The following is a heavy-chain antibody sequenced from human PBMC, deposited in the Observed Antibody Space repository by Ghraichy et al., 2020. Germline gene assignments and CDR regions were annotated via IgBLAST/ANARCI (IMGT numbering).Heavy chain of an antibody. V-gene: IGHV3-30*18. D-gene: IGHD2-2*01. CDR1: EFTFSRYA. CDR3: AKDTSPTGYYFDY. J-gene: IGHJ4*02. Sequence: GGSLRLSCVGSEFTFSRYAMHWVRQAPGKGLEWVAVISKDGSNYHYADSVKGRFSISSDNSKNTLYLQMNSLRAEDTALYYCAKDTSPTGYYFDYWGQGTLVTVSS. CDR2: ISKDGSNY.